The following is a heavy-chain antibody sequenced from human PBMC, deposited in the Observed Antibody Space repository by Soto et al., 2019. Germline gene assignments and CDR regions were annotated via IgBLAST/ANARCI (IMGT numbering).Heavy chain of an antibody. Sequence: QVHLVQSGAEMKKPGSSVKVSCKVSGGDLTNSGIRWVRQAPGQGLERMGGIFPLLAMVAYSQKFQGGVTIIADGYTNTASLDPGRLRIEDTDAYYCAKAAGSGIKSWGQGTVVCV. CDR1: GGDLTNSG. J-gene: IGHJ4*02. CDR2: IFPLLAMV. CDR3: AKAAGSGIKS. V-gene: IGHV1-69*04.